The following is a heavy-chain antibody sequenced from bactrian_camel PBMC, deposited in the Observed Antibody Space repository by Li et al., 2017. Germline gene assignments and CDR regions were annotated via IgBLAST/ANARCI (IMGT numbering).Heavy chain of an antibody. CDR2: VESDGST. V-gene: IGHV3S53*01. CDR3: AADLMGWAVGIFPPRQRDFDS. J-gene: IGHJ6*01. CDR1: GLTETHGC. Sequence: HVQLVESGGGSVQPGGSLRLSCVASGLTETHGCMGWFRQAPGKEREGVASVESDGSTSYRDSVKGRFTISRDNAKNTLYLQMNDLKPEDTAIYYCAADLMGWAVGIFPPRQRDFDSWGQGTQVTVS. D-gene: IGHD1*01.